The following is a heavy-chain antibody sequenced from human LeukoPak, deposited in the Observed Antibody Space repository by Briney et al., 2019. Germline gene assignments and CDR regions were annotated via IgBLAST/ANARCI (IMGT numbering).Heavy chain of an antibody. CDR3: ARHSRGPASGPAFDY. J-gene: IGHJ4*02. D-gene: IGHD6-13*01. CDR2: IYYNGST. Sequence: SETLSLTCTVSGGSISSSTYYWGWIRQPPGKGLEWIGSIYYNGSTFYNPSLKSRVTIYVDSSKNHFSLSSVTAADTGVYYCARHSRGPASGPAFDYWGQGTLVTVSS. V-gene: IGHV4-39*01. CDR1: GGSISSSTYY.